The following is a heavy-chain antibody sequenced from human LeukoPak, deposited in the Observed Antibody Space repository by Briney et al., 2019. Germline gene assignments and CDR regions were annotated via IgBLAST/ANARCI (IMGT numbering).Heavy chain of an antibody. CDR2: ISAYYGNT. V-gene: IGHV1-18*01. J-gene: IGHJ3*02. D-gene: IGHD1-20*01. CDR1: GYTFTSYG. Sequence: GASVKVSCKASGYTFTSYGISWVRQAPGQGLEWMGWISAYYGNTNYAQKLQGRVTMTTDTSTSTAYMELRSLRSDDTAVYYCARVPNNWNVDAFDIWGQGTMVTVSS. CDR3: ARVPNNWNVDAFDI.